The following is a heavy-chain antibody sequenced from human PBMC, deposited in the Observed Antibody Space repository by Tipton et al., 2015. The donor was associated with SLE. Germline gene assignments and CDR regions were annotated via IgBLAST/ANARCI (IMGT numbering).Heavy chain of an antibody. J-gene: IGHJ4*02. CDR3: AKDPGGPFDH. CDR1: GFSFSNYA. Sequence: GSLRLSCPASGFSFSNYAMSWVRQAPGKGLEWVSAISGSGGTTYYADSVKGRFAISRDNSKNTLYLQMNSLRAEDTAVYYCAKDPGGPFDHWGQGTLVTVSS. CDR2: ISGSGGTT. D-gene: IGHD3-10*01. V-gene: IGHV3-23*01.